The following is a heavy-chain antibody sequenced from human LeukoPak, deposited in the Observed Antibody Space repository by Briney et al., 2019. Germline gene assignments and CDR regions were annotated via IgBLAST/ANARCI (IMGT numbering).Heavy chain of an antibody. J-gene: IGHJ5*02. Sequence: SETLSLTCSVYGDSITSGEYYWAWLRQPPGKGLEWLGSVYYSGSIKYNPSLKGRVSISRDMSKNQFSLNLNSVNATDTAVYYCARRDYAAWFDPWGQGTLVTVSS. V-gene: IGHV4-39*07. CDR1: GDSITSGEYY. CDR3: ARRDYAAWFDP. D-gene: IGHD4/OR15-4a*01. CDR2: VYYSGSI.